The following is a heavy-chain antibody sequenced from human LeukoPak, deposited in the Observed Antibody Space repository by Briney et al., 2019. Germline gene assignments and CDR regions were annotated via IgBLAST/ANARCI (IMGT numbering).Heavy chain of an antibody. CDR2: IKSKTDGGTT. CDR1: GFTFSNAW. CDR3: ARDDGGYCSSTSCYLGWFDP. Sequence: KPGGPLRLSCAASGFTFSNAWMSWVRQAPGKGLEWVGRIKSKTDGGTTDYAAPVKGRFTISRDDSKNTLYLQMNSLKTEDTAVYYCARDDGGYCSSTSCYLGWFDPWGQGTLVTVSS. V-gene: IGHV3-15*01. D-gene: IGHD2-2*03. J-gene: IGHJ5*02.